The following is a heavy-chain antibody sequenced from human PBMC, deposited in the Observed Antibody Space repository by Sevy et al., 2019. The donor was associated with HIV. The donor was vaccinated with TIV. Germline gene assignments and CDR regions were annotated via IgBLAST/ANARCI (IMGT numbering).Heavy chain of an antibody. Sequence: GGSLRLSCAASGFTVSSNYMIWVRQAPGKGLGWVSLIYSEGTKNYADSVKGRFTISRDNSKNTLYLQMNSLRAEDTAVYYCAIGSVSLVIAKDAFHIWGQGTMVTVSS. CDR1: GFTVSSNY. J-gene: IGHJ3*02. V-gene: IGHV3-53*01. CDR2: IYSEGTK. CDR3: AIGSVSLVIAKDAFHI. D-gene: IGHD2-21*01.